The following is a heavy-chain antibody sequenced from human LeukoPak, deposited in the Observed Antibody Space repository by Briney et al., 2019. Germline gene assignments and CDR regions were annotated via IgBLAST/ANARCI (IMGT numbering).Heavy chain of an antibody. J-gene: IGHJ4*02. CDR1: GYSFTSYW. Sequence: GESLKISCKGSGYSFTSYWIGWVRQMPGKGLEWMGIIYPGDSDTRYSPSFQGQVTISADKSISTAYLQWSSLKASDTAMYYCARHEDCSSTSCYPRGIVDYWGQGTLVTVSS. CDR3: ARHEDCSSTSCYPRGIVDY. CDR2: IYPGDSDT. D-gene: IGHD2-2*01. V-gene: IGHV5-51*01.